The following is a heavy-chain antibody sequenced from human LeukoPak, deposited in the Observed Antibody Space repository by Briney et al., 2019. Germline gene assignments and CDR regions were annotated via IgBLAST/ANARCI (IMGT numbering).Heavy chain of an antibody. V-gene: IGHV4-34*01. CDR2: INHSGST. Sequence: SETLSLTCAVYGGSFSGYYWSWIRQPPGKGLEWIGEINHSGSTNYNPSLKSRVTISVDTSKNQFSLKLSSVTAADTAVYYCARGRYYYAKYYFDYWGQGTLVTVSS. D-gene: IGHD3-10*01. CDR1: GGSFSGYY. CDR3: ARGRYYYAKYYFDY. J-gene: IGHJ4*02.